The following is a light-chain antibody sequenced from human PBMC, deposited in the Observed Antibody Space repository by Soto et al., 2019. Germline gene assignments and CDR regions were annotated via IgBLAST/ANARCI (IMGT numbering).Light chain of an antibody. Sequence: IMLNLSPAAVCRAGEERATLSCRASQSVSNNYLAWYQQKPGQAPRLLIYGASNRATGIPDRFSGSGSGTDFTLSISRLEPEDFAVYYCQQYGSSGTFGQGTKVDIK. CDR3: QQYGSSGT. V-gene: IGKV3-20*01. CDR2: GAS. J-gene: IGKJ1*01. CDR1: QSVSNNY.